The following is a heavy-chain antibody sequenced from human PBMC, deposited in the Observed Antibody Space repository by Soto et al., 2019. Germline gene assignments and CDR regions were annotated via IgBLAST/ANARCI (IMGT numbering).Heavy chain of an antibody. CDR1: GDSVSSNSAA. CDR3: ARYLGGYSYGRYYYYGMDV. CDR2: TYYRSKWYN. D-gene: IGHD5-18*01. J-gene: IGHJ6*02. V-gene: IGHV6-1*01. Sequence: QSQTLSLTCAISGDSVSSNSAAWNWIRQSPSRGLEWLGRTYYRSKWYNDYAVSVKSRITINPDTSKNQFSLQLNSVTPEDTAVYYCARYLGGYSYGRYYYYGMDVWGQGTTVTVSS.